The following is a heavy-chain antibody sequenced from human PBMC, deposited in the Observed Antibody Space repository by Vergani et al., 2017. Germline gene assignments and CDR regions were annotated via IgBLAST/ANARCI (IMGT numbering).Heavy chain of an antibody. CDR3: ARIQWLVFPSFYFDY. CDR2: IYHSGST. CDR1: GYSISSGYY. D-gene: IGHD6-19*01. Sequence: QVQLQESGPGLVKPSETLSLTCAVSGYSISSGYYWGWIRQPPGKGLEWIGSIYHSGSTYYNPSLKSRVTISVDTSKNQLSLKLSSVTAADTAVYYCARIQWLVFPSFYFDYWGQGTLVTVSS. J-gene: IGHJ4*02. V-gene: IGHV4-38-2*01.